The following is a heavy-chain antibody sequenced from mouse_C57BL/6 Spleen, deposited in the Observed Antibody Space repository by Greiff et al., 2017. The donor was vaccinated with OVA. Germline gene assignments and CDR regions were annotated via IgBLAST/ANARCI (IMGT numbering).Heavy chain of an antibody. Sequence: VQLQQSGPELVKPGDSVKISCKASGYSFTGYFMNWVMQSHGKSLEWIGRINPYNGDTFYNQKFKGKATLTVDKSSSTAYMELRSLTSEDSAVYYCARVAYYSNYVGMDYWGQGTSVTVSS. CDR2: INPYNGDT. D-gene: IGHD2-5*01. J-gene: IGHJ4*01. CDR1: GYSFTGYF. V-gene: IGHV1-20*01. CDR3: ARVAYYSNYVGMDY.